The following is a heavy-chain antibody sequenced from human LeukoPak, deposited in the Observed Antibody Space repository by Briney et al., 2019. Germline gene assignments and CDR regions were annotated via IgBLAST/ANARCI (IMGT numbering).Heavy chain of an antibody. CDR2: ISGSGGST. Sequence: PGGSLRLSCAASGFTFSSYAMRWVRQAPGKGLEWVSAISGSGGSTYYADSVKGRFTISRDNSKNTLYLQMNSLRAEDTAVYYCAKGRPGYSSSWYCSYWGQGTLVTVSS. V-gene: IGHV3-23*01. D-gene: IGHD6-13*01. CDR3: AKGRPGYSSSWYCSY. J-gene: IGHJ4*02. CDR1: GFTFSSYA.